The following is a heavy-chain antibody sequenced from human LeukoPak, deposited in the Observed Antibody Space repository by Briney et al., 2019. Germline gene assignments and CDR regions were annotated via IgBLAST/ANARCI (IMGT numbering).Heavy chain of an antibody. CDR2: MSEDGNEI. V-gene: IGHV3-7*01. D-gene: IGHD6-19*01. CDR1: GFIFSDFS. CDR3: ATFTPLAGNFDY. J-gene: IGHJ4*02. Sequence: GGSLRLSCTVSGFIFSDFSMSWVRQAPGKGLEWVAKMSEDGNEIFYVDSVKGRFTISRDNAKNSLYLQMNSLRSEDTAVYYCATFTPLAGNFDYWGQGTLVTVSS.